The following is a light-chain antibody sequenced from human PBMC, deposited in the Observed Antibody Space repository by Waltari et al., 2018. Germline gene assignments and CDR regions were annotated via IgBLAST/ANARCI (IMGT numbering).Light chain of an antibody. J-gene: IGKJ5*01. CDR1: QAINSVY. V-gene: IGKV3-20*01. CDR2: GSS. CDR3: QQYGPSPPIT. Sequence: IVLTQSPGTLSLSPGHRATLSCRASQAINSVYLAWYQQNPGRAPRLLIYGSSSRATGIPDRFSGSGSGTDFTLTISRLQPEDFAVYYCQQYGPSPPITFGQGTRLEIK.